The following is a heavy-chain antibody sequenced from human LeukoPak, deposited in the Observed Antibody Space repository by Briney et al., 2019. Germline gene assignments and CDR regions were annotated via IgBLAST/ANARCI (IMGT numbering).Heavy chain of an antibody. CDR3: VRESSANYDT. J-gene: IGHJ5*02. CDR1: GFTFSSYA. D-gene: IGHD4/OR15-4a*01. CDR2: ITRSGDNT. Sequence: GASLRLSCAASGFTFSSYAMCWVRQAPGKGLQWVSSITRSGDNTYYADSVKGRFTISRDNTKNTLHLQVNSLRAEDTAVYYCVRESSANYDTWGQGTLVTVSS. V-gene: IGHV3-23*01.